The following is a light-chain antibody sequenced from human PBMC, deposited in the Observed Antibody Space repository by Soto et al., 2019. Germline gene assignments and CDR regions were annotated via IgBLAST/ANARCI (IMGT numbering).Light chain of an antibody. CDR1: QSVSNSH. Sequence: EIVLTQSPGTLSLSPGERATLSCRASQSVSNSHLAWHQQKPGQAPRLLIFGVSSRAAGIPDRFSGSGSRTDFTLIISRLEPEDYAVYYCQQDDKSPLTFGGGTKVEIK. J-gene: IGKJ4*01. CDR3: QQDDKSPLT. CDR2: GVS. V-gene: IGKV3-20*01.